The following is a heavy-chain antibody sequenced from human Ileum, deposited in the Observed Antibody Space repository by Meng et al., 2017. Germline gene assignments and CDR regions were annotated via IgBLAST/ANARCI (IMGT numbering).Heavy chain of an antibody. V-gene: IGHV3-33*01. J-gene: IGHJ4*02. Sequence: LRLSFAGSGCTFRSYGMRWVRQATGKGLEWVAVIWFDGSKTYYADSVKGRFTVSRDKSKNTLYLQMNSLRADDTAVYYCARYRSGSSDYWGPGTLVTVSS. CDR1: GCTFRSYG. CDR2: IWFDGSKT. CDR3: ARYRSGSSDY. D-gene: IGHD6-19*01.